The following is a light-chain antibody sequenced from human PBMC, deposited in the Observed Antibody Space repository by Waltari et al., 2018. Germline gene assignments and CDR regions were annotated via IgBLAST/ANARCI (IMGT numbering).Light chain of an antibody. V-gene: IGKV3-15*01. CDR3: QHYHNWPPRLT. CDR2: VAH. Sequence: EAMMTQSPATLSVSPGDRPIPSCRASQSVRTNFAWYQQNPGQAPRLLIYVAHTKPMCIPARFSGSGSGTEFTLTISSLQSEDFAVYYCQHYHNWPPRLTFGGGTKVEIK. CDR1: QSVRTN. J-gene: IGKJ4*01.